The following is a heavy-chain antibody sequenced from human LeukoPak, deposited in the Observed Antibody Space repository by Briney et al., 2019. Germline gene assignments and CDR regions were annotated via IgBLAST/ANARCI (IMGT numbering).Heavy chain of an antibody. CDR3: ANEDYYDSSGSNYFDY. CDR1: GFTFSSYA. CDR2: ISGSGGST. D-gene: IGHD3-22*01. V-gene: IGHV3-23*01. Sequence: GGSLRLSRAASGFTFSSYAMSWVRQAPGKGLEWVSAISGSGGSTYHADSVKGRFTISRDNSKNTLYLQMNSLRAEDTAVYYCANEDYYDSSGSNYFDYWGQGTPVTVSS. J-gene: IGHJ4*02.